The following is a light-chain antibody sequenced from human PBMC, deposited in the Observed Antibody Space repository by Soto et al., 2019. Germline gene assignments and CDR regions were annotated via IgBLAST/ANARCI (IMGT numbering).Light chain of an antibody. V-gene: IGLV4-60*03. J-gene: IGLJ3*02. CDR2: LEGSGSY. CDR3: ETWDSNSRV. Sequence: QSVLTQSSSASASLGSSVKLTCTLNSGHSSYIIAWHQQQPGKAPRYLMKLEGSGSYNKGSGVPDRFSGSSSGADRYLTISNLQSDDEADYYCETWDSNSRVFGGGTQLTVL. CDR1: SGHSSYI.